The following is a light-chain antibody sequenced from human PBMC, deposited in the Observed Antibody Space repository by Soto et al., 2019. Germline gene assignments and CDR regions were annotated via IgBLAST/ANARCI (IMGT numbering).Light chain of an antibody. Sequence: QSVLTQPPSVSAAPGQKVTISCSGSSSNTGSNYVSWYQQLPGTAPKLLIYKNNKRPSGIPDRFSGSKSGTSATLGITGLQTGDEADYYCGTWDSGLSTDEGVFGGGTKLTVL. V-gene: IGLV1-51*02. CDR2: KNN. CDR1: SSNTGSNY. CDR3: GTWDSGLSTDEGV. J-gene: IGLJ2*01.